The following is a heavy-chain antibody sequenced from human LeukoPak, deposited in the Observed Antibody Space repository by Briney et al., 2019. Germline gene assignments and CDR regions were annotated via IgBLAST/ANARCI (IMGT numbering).Heavy chain of an antibody. V-gene: IGHV3-74*01. CDR3: ARDYYDFWSGYYNYYYYYMDV. D-gene: IGHD3-3*01. Sequence: GGSLRLSCAASGFTFSSYWLHWVRQAPGKGLVWVSRINSDGSSTSYADSAKGRFTISRDNAKNTLYLQMNSLRAEDTAVYYCARDYYDFWSGYYNYYYYYMDVWGKGTTVTVSS. CDR2: INSDGSST. CDR1: GFTFSSYW. J-gene: IGHJ6*03.